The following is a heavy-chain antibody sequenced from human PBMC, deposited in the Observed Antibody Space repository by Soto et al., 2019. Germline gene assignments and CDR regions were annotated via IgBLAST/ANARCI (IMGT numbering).Heavy chain of an antibody. D-gene: IGHD6-6*01. CDR2: IYYSGST. Sequence: LSLTCTVSGGSISSSSYYWGWIRQPPGKGLEWIGSIYYSGSTYYNPSLKSRVTISVDTSKNQFSLKLSSVTAADTAVYYCARLGAARRSWFDPWGQGTLVTVSS. V-gene: IGHV4-39*01. J-gene: IGHJ5*02. CDR1: GGSISSSSYY. CDR3: ARLGAARRSWFDP.